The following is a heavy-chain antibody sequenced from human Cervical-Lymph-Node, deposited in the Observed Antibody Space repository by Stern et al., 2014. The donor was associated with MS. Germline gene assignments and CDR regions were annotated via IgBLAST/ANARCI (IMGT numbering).Heavy chain of an antibody. J-gene: IGHJ5*02. CDR1: GGIFNNHG. CDR3: AKDDVEEVRGAAFDYWFDP. Sequence: QDQLVQSGAEVRKSGSSVNVSCKTSGGIFNNHGFSWVRQAPGQGLEWMGAIIPSIGRTVYAQKFQGRVTITADESTTTVYMALMNLTYDDTAIYYCAKDDVEEVRGAAFDYWFDPWGQGTRVTVSS. D-gene: IGHD1-26*01. CDR2: IIPSIGRT. V-gene: IGHV1-69*12.